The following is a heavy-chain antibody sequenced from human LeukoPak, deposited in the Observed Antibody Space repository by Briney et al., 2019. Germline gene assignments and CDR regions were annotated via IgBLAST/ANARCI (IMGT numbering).Heavy chain of an antibody. V-gene: IGHV4-39*01. CDR3: ARSPIYSGSYHFDY. Sequence: SETLSLTCTVSGGSISSSSYYWGWIRQPPGKGLEWIGSIYYSGSTYYNPSLKSRVTISVDTSKNQFSLKLSSVTAADTAVYYCARSPIYSGSYHFDYWGQGTLVTVSS. CDR1: GGSISSSSYY. CDR2: IYYSGST. D-gene: IGHD1-26*01. J-gene: IGHJ4*02.